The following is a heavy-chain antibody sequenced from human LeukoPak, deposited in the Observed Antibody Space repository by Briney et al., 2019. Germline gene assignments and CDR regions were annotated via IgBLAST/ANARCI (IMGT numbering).Heavy chain of an antibody. CDR2: IYYSGST. J-gene: IGHJ6*02. CDR1: GFTFTTYS. Sequence: PGGSLRLSCVASGFTFTTYSMNWVRLAPGKGLERIGYIYYSGSTNYNPSLKSRVTISVDTSKNQFSLKLSSVTAADTAVYYCARHLQYYDFWSGYSRPDYYYGMDVWGQGTTVTVSS. CDR3: ARHLQYYDFWSGYSRPDYYYGMDV. V-gene: IGHV4-59*08. D-gene: IGHD3-3*01.